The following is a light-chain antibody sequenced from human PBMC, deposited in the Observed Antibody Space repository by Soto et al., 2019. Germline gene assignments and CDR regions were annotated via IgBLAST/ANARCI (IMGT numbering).Light chain of an antibody. J-gene: IGLJ2*01. CDR1: SSDVGGYNY. CDR2: GVN. Sequence: QSALTQPPSASGSPGQSVTISCTGTSSDVGGYNYVSWYQQHPGKAPKLVIYGVNKRPSGVPDRFSGSKSGNTASPTVSGLQAEDEADYYCSSYAGSNNLVFGGGTKLTVL. V-gene: IGLV2-8*01. CDR3: SSYAGSNNLV.